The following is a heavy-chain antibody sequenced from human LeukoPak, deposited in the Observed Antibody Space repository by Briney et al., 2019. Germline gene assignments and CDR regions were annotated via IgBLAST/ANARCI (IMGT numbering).Heavy chain of an antibody. Sequence: PLETLSLTCTVSGGSISSYYWSWIRQPPGKGLEWIGYIYNSGSTNYNHSLKSRVTISVDTSKNKFSLKLSSVTAADTAVYYCARGGYRYGYDDDFDYWGQGTLVTVSS. CDR2: IYNSGST. CDR1: GGSISSYY. J-gene: IGHJ4*02. V-gene: IGHV4-59*01. CDR3: ARGGYRYGYDDDFDY. D-gene: IGHD5-18*01.